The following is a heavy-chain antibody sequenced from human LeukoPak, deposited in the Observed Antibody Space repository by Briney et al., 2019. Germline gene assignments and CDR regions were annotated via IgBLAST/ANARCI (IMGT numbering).Heavy chain of an antibody. Sequence: SVKVSCKASVGTFSSYAISWVRQAPGQGLEWMGGIIPIFGTANYAQKFQGRVTITADESTSTAYMELSSLRSEDTAVYYCARPQWDCSGGSCYSSYGAFDIWGQGTMVTVSS. CDR1: VGTFSSYA. J-gene: IGHJ3*02. V-gene: IGHV1-69*13. CDR2: IIPIFGTA. D-gene: IGHD2-15*01. CDR3: ARPQWDCSGGSCYSSYGAFDI.